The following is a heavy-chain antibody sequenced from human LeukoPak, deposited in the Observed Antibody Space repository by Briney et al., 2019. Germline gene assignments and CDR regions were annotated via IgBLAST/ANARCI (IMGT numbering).Heavy chain of an antibody. CDR1: GGTFSSYA. D-gene: IGHD1-14*01. Sequence: ASVKVSCKASGGTFSSYAISWVRQAPGQGLEWMGGIIPIFGTANYAQRFQGRVTITADESTSTAYMELSSLRSEDTAVYYCARDGRTMNQRYNWFDPWGQGTLVTVSS. J-gene: IGHJ5*02. CDR2: IIPIFGTA. V-gene: IGHV1-69*01. CDR3: ARDGRTMNQRYNWFDP.